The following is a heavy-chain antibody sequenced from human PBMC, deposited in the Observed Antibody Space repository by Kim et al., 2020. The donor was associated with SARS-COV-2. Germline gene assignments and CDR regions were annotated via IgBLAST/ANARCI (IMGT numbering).Heavy chain of an antibody. CDR3: AKGRSENIAAAFNY. V-gene: IGHV3-23*01. Sequence: GSLRLSCAASGFTFSTYAMSWVRQAPGKGLEWVSTVGGSGGNTYHADSAKGRFTIFRDNSKNTVDLQMKSLRAEDTAVYYCAKGRSENIAAAFNYWGQGTLVSVSS. CDR2: VGGSGGNT. D-gene: IGHD6-13*01. CDR1: GFTFSTYA. J-gene: IGHJ4*02.